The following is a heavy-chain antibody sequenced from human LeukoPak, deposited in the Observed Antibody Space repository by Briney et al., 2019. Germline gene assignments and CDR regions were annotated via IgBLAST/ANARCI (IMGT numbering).Heavy chain of an antibody. D-gene: IGHD3-10*01. Sequence: GGSLRLSCVASGFTLSSHNINWVRQAPGKGLEWVSHISSSGSITYYGDSVKGRITIPRDNAKNSVSLYMNSLRAEDSAVYYCARPGITAFDIWGQGTMVTVSS. CDR1: GFTLSSHN. V-gene: IGHV3-48*01. CDR2: ISSSGSIT. J-gene: IGHJ3*02. CDR3: ARPGITAFDI.